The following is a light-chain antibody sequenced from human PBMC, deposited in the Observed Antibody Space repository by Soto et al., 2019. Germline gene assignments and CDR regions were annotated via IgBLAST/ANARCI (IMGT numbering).Light chain of an antibody. CDR1: HTISSSY. CDR3: QQYVTSSPRIT. J-gene: IGKJ5*01. V-gene: IGKV3-20*01. CDR2: GIS. Sequence: EIVLTQSPGTLSLSPGERATLSCRASHTISSSYLAWYQQKPGQAPRLLMYGISRRATGIPDRFSGSGSGTDFTLTITRLEPEDFAVYYCQQYVTSSPRITFXQGTRMEIK.